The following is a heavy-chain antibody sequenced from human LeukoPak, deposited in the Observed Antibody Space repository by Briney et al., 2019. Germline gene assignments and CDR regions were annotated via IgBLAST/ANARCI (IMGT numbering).Heavy chain of an antibody. CDR3: ARGGGSSWYNYYGMDV. CDR1: GGAFSGYY. Sequence: PSETLSLTCAVYGGAFSGYYWSWIRQPPGKGLEWIGEINHSGSTNYNPSLKSRVTISVDTSKNPFSLKLSSVTAAATAMYYCARGGGSSWYNYYGMDVWGKGTTVTVSS. V-gene: IGHV4-34*01. J-gene: IGHJ6*04. D-gene: IGHD6-13*01. CDR2: INHSGST.